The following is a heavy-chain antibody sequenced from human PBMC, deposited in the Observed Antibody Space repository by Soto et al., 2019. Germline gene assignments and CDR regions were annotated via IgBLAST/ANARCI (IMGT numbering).Heavy chain of an antibody. CDR2: ISSSGSTI. V-gene: IGHV3-11*01. CDR1: GFTFSDYY. Sequence: GGSLRLSCAASGFTFSDYYMSWIRQAPGKGLEWVSYISSSGSTIYYADSVKGRFTISRDNAKNSLYLQMNSLRAEDTAVYYCAIPRSWGSYYYYYYMDVWGKGTTVTVSS. J-gene: IGHJ6*03. D-gene: IGHD3-16*01. CDR3: AIPRSWGSYYYYYYMDV.